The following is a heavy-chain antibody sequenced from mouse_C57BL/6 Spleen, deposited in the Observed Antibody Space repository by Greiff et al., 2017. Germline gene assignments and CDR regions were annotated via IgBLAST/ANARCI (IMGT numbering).Heavy chain of an antibody. J-gene: IGHJ1*03. D-gene: IGHD2-5*01. CDR1: GYTFTSYW. Sequence: VQLQQPGAELVKPGASVKLSCKASGYTFTSYWMQWVKQRPGQGLEWIGEIDPSDSYTNYNQKFKGKATLTVDTSSSTAYMQLSSLTSEDSAVYYCARGGYSNYGGYFDVWGTGTTVTVSS. CDR3: ARGGYSNYGGYFDV. CDR2: IDPSDSYT. V-gene: IGHV1-50*01.